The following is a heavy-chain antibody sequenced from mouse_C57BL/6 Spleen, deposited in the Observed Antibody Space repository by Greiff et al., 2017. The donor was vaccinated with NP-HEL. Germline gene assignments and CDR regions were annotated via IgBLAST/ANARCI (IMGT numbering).Heavy chain of an antibody. J-gene: IGHJ1*03. CDR3: ARKLGSSPWYFDV. V-gene: IGHV1-18*01. D-gene: IGHD1-1*01. CDR1: GYTFTDYN. Sequence: EVQLQQSGPELVKPGASVKIPCKASGYTFTDYNMDWVKQSHGKSLEWIGDINPNNGGTIYNQKFKGKATLTVDKSSSTAYMELRSLTSEDTAVYYCARKLGSSPWYFDVWGTGTTVTVSS. CDR2: INPNNGGT.